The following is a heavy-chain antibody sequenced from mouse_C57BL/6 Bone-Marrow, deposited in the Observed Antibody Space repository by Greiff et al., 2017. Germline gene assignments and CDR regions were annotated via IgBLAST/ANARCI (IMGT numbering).Heavy chain of an antibody. Sequence: QVQLQQSGAELVRPGTSVKVSCKASGYAFTNYLIEWVKQRPGQGLEWIGVINPGSGGTNYNEKFKGKATLTADKSSSTAYMQLSSLTSEDSAVYFCAREIYDGYYDWFAYWGQGTLVTVSA. CDR2: INPGSGGT. D-gene: IGHD2-3*01. J-gene: IGHJ3*01. CDR3: AREIYDGYYDWFAY. CDR1: GYAFTNYL. V-gene: IGHV1-54*01.